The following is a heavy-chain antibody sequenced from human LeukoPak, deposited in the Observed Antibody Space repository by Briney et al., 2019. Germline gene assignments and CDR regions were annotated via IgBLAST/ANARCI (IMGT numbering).Heavy chain of an antibody. V-gene: IGHV4-39*01. CDR3: ARGIRGVMGNWFDP. CDR2: IYYSGST. D-gene: IGHD3-10*01. CDR1: GGSISSSNYY. Sequence: PSETLSLTCTVSGGSISSSNYYWGWIRQPPGKGLEWIGSIYYSGSTYYNPSLKSRVTISVDTSKNQFSLKLSSVTAADTAVYYCARGIRGVMGNWFDPWGQGTLVTVSS. J-gene: IGHJ5*02.